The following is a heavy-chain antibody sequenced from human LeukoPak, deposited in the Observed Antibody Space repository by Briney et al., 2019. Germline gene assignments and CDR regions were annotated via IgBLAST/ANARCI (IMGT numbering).Heavy chain of an antibody. CDR1: GFTFSSYA. J-gene: IGHJ4*02. CDR3: ARPASGGLSEDY. CDR2: ISGSGGST. V-gene: IGHV3-23*01. D-gene: IGHD2-2*01. Sequence: GGSLRLSCAASGFTFSSYAMSWVRQAPGKGLEWVSAISGSGGSTYYADSVRGRFTISRDTSKNMLYLQMNSLRADDTAVYYCARPASGGLSEDYWGQGTLVTVSS.